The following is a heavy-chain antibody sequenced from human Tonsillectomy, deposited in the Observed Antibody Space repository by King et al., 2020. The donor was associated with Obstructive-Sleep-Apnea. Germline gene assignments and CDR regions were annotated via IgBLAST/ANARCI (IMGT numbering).Heavy chain of an antibody. Sequence: VQLVESGGVVVQPGGSLRLSCAASGFTFDDYAMHWVRQAPGKGPEWVSLISLDGGSTYYADSVKGRFTISRDNSKNSLYLQMNSLRAEDTALYYCAKDGGSSSWYVTPYFDYWGQGTLVTVSS. V-gene: IGHV3-43D*03. J-gene: IGHJ4*02. CDR2: ISLDGGST. CDR1: GFTFDDYA. D-gene: IGHD6-13*01. CDR3: AKDGGSSSWYVTPYFDY.